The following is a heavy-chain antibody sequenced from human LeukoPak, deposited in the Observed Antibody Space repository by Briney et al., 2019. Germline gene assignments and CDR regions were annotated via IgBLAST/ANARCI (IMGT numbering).Heavy chain of an antibody. CDR1: GGSFSGYY. CDR3: AKDPKVFGVVIGFDY. D-gene: IGHD3-3*01. J-gene: IGHJ4*02. V-gene: IGHV4-34*01. Sequence: SETLSLTCAVYGGSFSGYYWSWIRQPPGKGLEWIGEINHSGSTNYNPSLKSRVTISVDTSKNQFSLKLSSVTAADTAVYYCAKDPKVFGVVIGFDYWGQGTLVTVFS. CDR2: INHSGST.